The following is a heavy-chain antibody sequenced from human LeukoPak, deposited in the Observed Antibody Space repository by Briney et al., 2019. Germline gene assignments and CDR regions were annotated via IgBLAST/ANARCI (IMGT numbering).Heavy chain of an antibody. D-gene: IGHD4-17*01. CDR1: GFTFSSYS. J-gene: IGHJ4*02. V-gene: IGHV3-23*01. Sequence: PGGSLRLSCAASGFTFSSYSMMWVRQAPGKGLEWVSAISGLGGSTYYADSVKGRFTISRDNSKNTLYLQMNSLRAEDTAVYYCARDDYGETFDYWGQGTLVTVSS. CDR3: ARDDYGETFDY. CDR2: ISGLGGST.